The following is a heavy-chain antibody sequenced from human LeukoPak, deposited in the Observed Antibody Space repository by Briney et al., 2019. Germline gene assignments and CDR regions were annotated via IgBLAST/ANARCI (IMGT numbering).Heavy chain of an antibody. CDR3: AREIAAAAAFDY. V-gene: IGHV3-7*01. Sequence: DSVKGRFTISRDNAKNSLYLQMNSLRAEDTAVYYCAREIAAAAAFDYWGQGTLVTVSS. J-gene: IGHJ4*02. D-gene: IGHD6-13*01.